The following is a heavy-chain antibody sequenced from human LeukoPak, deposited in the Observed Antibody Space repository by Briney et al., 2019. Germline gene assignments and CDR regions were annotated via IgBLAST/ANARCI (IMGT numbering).Heavy chain of an antibody. V-gene: IGHV4-34*01. CDR3: ARRGYCSSTSCYRPFDY. CDR1: GGSFSGYY. D-gene: IGHD2-2*01. Sequence: SETLSLTCAVYGGSFSGYYWSWIRQPPGKGLEWIGEINRSGSTNYNPSLKSRVTISVDTSENQFSLKLSSVTAADTAVYYCARRGYCSSTSCYRPFDYWGQGTLVTVSS. CDR2: INRSGST. J-gene: IGHJ4*02.